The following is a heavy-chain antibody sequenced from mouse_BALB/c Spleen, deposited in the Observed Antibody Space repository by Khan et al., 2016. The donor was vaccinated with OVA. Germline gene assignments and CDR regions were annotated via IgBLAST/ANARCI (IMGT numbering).Heavy chain of an antibody. V-gene: IGHV5-6*01. CDR1: GFTFSTYG. D-gene: IGHD2-4*01. Sequence: EVQVVESGGDLVKPGGSLKLSCAASGFTFSTYGMSWVRQTPDKRLEWVAAISSGGSYTYYPDSVKGRFTISRDNAKNTLYLQMSSLKSEDTAMYYCTRLAYYDNSEGFAYWGQGTLVTVSA. J-gene: IGHJ3*01. CDR3: TRLAYYDNSEGFAY. CDR2: ISSGGSYT.